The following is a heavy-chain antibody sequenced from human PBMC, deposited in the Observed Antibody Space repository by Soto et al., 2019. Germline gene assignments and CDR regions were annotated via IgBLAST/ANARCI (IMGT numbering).Heavy chain of an antibody. J-gene: IGHJ6*02. CDR1: GYTFTSYD. Sequence: ASVKVSCKASGYTFTSYDINWVRQATGQGLEWMGWMNPNSGNTGYAQKFQGRVTMTRNTSIGTAYMELSSLRSEDTAVYYCARSPRRYCSITSCYTQTGGGMDVWGQGTTVTVSS. D-gene: IGHD2-2*02. V-gene: IGHV1-8*01. CDR2: MNPNSGNT. CDR3: ARSPRRYCSITSCYTQTGGGMDV.